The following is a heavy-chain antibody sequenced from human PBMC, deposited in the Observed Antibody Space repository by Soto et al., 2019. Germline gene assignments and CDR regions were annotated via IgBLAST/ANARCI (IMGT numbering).Heavy chain of an antibody. V-gene: IGHV3-23*01. D-gene: IGHD6-6*01. CDR2: ISGSGGST. J-gene: IGHJ4*02. CDR1: GFTFSSYA. CDR3: AKDPDSSSYHWDDY. Sequence: EVQLLESGGGLVQPGGSLRLSCAASGFTFSSYAMSWVRQAPGKGLEWVSDISGSGGSTYYADSVKGRFTISRDNSKNTLYLQMNSLRAEDTAVYYCAKDPDSSSYHWDDYWGQGTLVTVSS.